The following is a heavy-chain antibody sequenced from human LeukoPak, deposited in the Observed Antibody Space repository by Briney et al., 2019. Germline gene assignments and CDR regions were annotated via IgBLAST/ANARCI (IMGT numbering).Heavy chain of an antibody. CDR2: IYYSGST. Sequence: PSETLSLTCTVSGGSIGSSSYYWGWIRQPPGKGLEWIGSIYYSGSTYYNPSLKSRVTISVDTSKNQFSLKLSSVTAADTAVYYCAREEKQQLVRGFDPWGQGTLVTVSS. D-gene: IGHD6-13*01. CDR1: GGSIGSSSYY. J-gene: IGHJ5*02. CDR3: AREEKQQLVRGFDP. V-gene: IGHV4-39*07.